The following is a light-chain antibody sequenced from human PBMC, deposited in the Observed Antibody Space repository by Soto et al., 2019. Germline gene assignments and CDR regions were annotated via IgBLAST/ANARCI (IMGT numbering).Light chain of an antibody. CDR3: QQYGSSRRT. Sequence: EIVLTQSPGTLSLSPGERATLSCRASQSVAGSYLAWYQQKPGQAPRLLIYGASSMATGIPDRFSGSGSGTDFTLTINRLEPEDFAVYYCQQYGSSRRTFGQGTKVEIK. V-gene: IGKV3-20*01. J-gene: IGKJ1*01. CDR1: QSVAGSY. CDR2: GAS.